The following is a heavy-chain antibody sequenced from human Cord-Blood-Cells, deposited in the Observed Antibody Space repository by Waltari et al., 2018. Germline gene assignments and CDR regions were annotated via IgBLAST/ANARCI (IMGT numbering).Heavy chain of an antibody. J-gene: IGHJ4*02. V-gene: IGHV4-34*01. D-gene: IGHD5-18*01. Sequence: QVQLQQWGAGLLKPSETLSLTCAVYGGSFSGYYWSWIRQPPGKGLEWIGEINHSGSTNYNPSLKSRVTISVDTSKNQFSLKLSSVTAADTAVYYCARIADSYGSLYFDYWGQGTLVTVSS. CDR1: GGSFSGYY. CDR2: INHSGST. CDR3: ARIADSYGSLYFDY.